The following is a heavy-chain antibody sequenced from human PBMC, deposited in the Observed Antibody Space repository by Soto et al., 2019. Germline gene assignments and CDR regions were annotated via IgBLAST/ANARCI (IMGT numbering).Heavy chain of an antibody. D-gene: IGHD2-21*02. CDR2: INPNSGGT. CDR1: GYTFTGYY. CDR3: ARVTSDYYFDY. Sequence: WASVKVSCKASGYTFTGYYMHWVRQAPGQGLEWMGWINPNSGGTNYAQKFQGWVTMTRDTSISTAYMELSRLRSDDTAVYYCARVTSDYYFDYWGQGTLVTVSS. J-gene: IGHJ4*02. V-gene: IGHV1-2*04.